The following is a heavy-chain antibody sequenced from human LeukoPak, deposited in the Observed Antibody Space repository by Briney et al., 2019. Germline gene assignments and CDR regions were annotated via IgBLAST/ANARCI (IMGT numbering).Heavy chain of an antibody. J-gene: IGHJ3*02. Sequence: PSGGSLRLSCAASGLTFSSYGMHWVRQAPGKGLEWVAVISYDGSNKYYADSVKGRFTISRDNSKNTLYLQMNSLRAEDTAVYYCAKDALHCGGDCYHPGAFDIWGQGTMVTVSS. CDR2: ISYDGSNK. V-gene: IGHV3-30*18. CDR3: AKDALHCGGDCYHPGAFDI. D-gene: IGHD2-21*02. CDR1: GLTFSSYG.